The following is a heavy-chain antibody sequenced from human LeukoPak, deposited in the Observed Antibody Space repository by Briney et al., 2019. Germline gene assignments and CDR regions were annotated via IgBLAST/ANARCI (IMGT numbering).Heavy chain of an antibody. Sequence: ASVKVSCKASGYTFTGYYMHLVRQAPGQGLEWMGWINPNTGDTNYAQKFQGRVTVTRDTSISTAYMELSRLRSVDTAVYYCARDLHWGPDYWGQGTLVTVSS. J-gene: IGHJ4*02. CDR2: INPNTGDT. D-gene: IGHD7-27*01. CDR1: GYTFTGYY. CDR3: ARDLHWGPDY. V-gene: IGHV1-2*02.